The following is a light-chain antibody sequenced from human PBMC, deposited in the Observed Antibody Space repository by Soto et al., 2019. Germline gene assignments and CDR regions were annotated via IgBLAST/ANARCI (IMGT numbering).Light chain of an antibody. V-gene: IGLV2-14*01. Sequence: QSALTQPASVSESPGQSITIPCTGTSSDVGGYNYVSWYQQYTGKAPKLIIYDVTNRPSGVSNRFSGSKSGNTASLTISGLQAEDEANYYCSSYTSSGLVVFGGGTKVTVL. CDR3: SSYTSSGLVV. J-gene: IGLJ2*01. CDR1: SSDVGGYNY. CDR2: DVT.